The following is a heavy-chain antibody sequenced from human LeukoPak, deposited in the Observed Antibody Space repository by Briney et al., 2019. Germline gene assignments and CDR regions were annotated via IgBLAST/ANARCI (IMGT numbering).Heavy chain of an antibody. V-gene: IGHV1-69*05. Sequence: SVKVSCKASGGTFSSYAISWVRQAPGQGLEWMGGIIPIFGTANHAQKFQGRVTITTDESTSTAYMELSSLRSEDTAVYYCARNGDGVDYSNSYDAFDIWGQGTMVTVSS. CDR1: GGTFSSYA. D-gene: IGHD4-11*01. CDR2: IIPIFGTA. CDR3: ARNGDGVDYSNSYDAFDI. J-gene: IGHJ3*02.